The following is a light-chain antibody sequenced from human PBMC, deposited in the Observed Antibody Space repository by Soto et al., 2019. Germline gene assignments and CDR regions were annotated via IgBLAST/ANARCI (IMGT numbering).Light chain of an antibody. V-gene: IGLV1-40*01. Sequence: QSVLAQPPSVSGAPGQTVTISCTGNSSNIGAGYDVHWYHHLPGTAPKLLIYANNIRPSGVPDRFSGSKSGTSASLAITGLHAEDEADYYCQSYDSSLSALYVFGTGTKVTVL. CDR2: ANN. CDR1: SSNIGAGYD. CDR3: QSYDSSLSALYV. J-gene: IGLJ1*01.